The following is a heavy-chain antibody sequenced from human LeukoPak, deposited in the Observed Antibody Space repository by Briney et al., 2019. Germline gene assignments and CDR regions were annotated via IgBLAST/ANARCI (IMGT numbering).Heavy chain of an antibody. CDR1: GYTFTGYY. D-gene: IGHD3-22*01. J-gene: IGHJ3*02. CDR2: INPNSGGT. Sequence: ASVKVSCKASGYTFTGYYMHWVRQAPGQGLEWMGWINPNSGGTNYAQKFQGRVTMTRDTSISTAYMELSRLRSDDTAVYYCATDHPVTMIVAHAFDIWGQGTMVTASS. CDR3: ATDHPVTMIVAHAFDI. V-gene: IGHV1-2*02.